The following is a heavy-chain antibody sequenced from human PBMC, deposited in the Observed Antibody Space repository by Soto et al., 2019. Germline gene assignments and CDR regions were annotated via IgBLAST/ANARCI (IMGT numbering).Heavy chain of an antibody. CDR1: GASISSYF. V-gene: IGHV4-59*01. D-gene: IGHD6-6*01. J-gene: IGHJ4*02. CDR3: ARAESSSSEGFDH. Sequence: QVQLQESGPGLVKPSETLSLTCIVSGASISSYFWSWVRQPPGEGLEWIGHISNRGSPNYNPSLKSRVTISVDTSKNQFSLKLSSVTAADTAVYYCARAESSSSEGFDHWGRGTLVTVSS. CDR2: ISNRGSP.